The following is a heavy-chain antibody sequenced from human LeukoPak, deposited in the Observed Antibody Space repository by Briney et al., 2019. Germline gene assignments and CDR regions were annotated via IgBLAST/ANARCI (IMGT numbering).Heavy chain of an antibody. D-gene: IGHD1-26*01. J-gene: IGHJ4*02. Sequence: SETLSLTCTVSGGSISSYYWSWIRQPPGKGLEWIGYIYHSGSTNYNPSFKSRVTISVDTSKNQFSLKLSSVTAADTAVYYCAKAYSGTYPYYFDYWGQGTLVTVSS. CDR3: AKAYSGTYPYYFDY. CDR1: GGSISSYY. CDR2: IYHSGST. V-gene: IGHV4-59*01.